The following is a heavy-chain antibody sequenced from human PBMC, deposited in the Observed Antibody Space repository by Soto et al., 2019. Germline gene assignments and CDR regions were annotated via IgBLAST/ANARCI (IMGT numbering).Heavy chain of an antibody. CDR1: GFTFSSYA. D-gene: IGHD3-10*01. CDR3: ARDRGFGEFYYYYYGMDV. Sequence: QVQLVESGGGVVQPGRSLRLSCAASGFTFSSYAMHWVRQAPGKGLEWVAVISYDGSNKYYADSVKGRFTISRDNSKNALYLQMNSLRAEDTAVYYCARDRGFGEFYYYYYGMDVWGQGTTVTVSS. J-gene: IGHJ6*02. V-gene: IGHV3-30-3*01. CDR2: ISYDGSNK.